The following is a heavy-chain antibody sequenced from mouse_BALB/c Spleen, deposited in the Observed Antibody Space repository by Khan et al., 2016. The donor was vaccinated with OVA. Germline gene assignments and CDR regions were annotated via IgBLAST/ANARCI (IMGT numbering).Heavy chain of an antibody. CDR3: TSHGSTYAWVGY. D-gene: IGHD1-1*01. J-gene: IGHJ3*01. CDR1: GYTFTNYW. Sequence: VQLQESGAELAKPGASVKMSCKAAGYTFTNYWMHWVKQRPGQGLEWIGYIDPTTGYTEYNQKFKDKATLTADKSDSTAYMLLKNVWAENSAVYGCTSHGSTYAWVGYWGQWTPVTVSA. V-gene: IGHV1-7*01. CDR2: IDPTTGYT.